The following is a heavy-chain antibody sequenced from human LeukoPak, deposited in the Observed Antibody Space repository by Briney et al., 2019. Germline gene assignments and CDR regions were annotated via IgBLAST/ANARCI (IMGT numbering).Heavy chain of an antibody. J-gene: IGHJ4*02. CDR1: GGSISSYY. CDR3: ASSADYDILTGSLDY. V-gene: IGHV4-59*08. Sequence: PSETLSLTCTVSGGSISSYYWSWIRQPPGKGLEWIGYIYYSGSTNYNPSLKSRVTISVDTSKNQFSLKLSSVTAADTAVYFCASSADYDILTGSLDYWGQGTLVTVSS. CDR2: IYYSGST. D-gene: IGHD3-9*01.